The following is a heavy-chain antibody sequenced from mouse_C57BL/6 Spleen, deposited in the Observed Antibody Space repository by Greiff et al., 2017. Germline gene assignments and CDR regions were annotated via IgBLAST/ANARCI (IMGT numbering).Heavy chain of an antibody. CDR3: ARRTNDGYYVDYAMDY. CDR2: IYPGSGNT. Sequence: QVQLQQSGAELVRPGASVKLSCKASGYTFTDYYINWVKQRPGQGLEWIARIYPGSGNTYYNEKFKGKATLTAEISSSTAYMQLSSLTAEESAVYFCARRTNDGYYVDYAMDYLGQGTSVTVSS. D-gene: IGHD2-3*01. J-gene: IGHJ4*01. CDR1: GYTFTDYY. V-gene: IGHV1-76*01.